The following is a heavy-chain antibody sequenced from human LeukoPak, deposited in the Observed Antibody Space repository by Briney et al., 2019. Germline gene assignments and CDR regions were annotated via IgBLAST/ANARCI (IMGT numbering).Heavy chain of an antibody. Sequence: GGSLRLSCVASGFTFSTYAMNWVRQAPGKGLEWVAVISYDGRNKYYADSVKGRFTISRDNSKNTLYLQMNSLRAEDTALYYCANKGSSGWRFDYWGQGTLVTVSS. J-gene: IGHJ4*02. V-gene: IGHV3-30*18. CDR3: ANKGSSGWRFDY. D-gene: IGHD6-19*01. CDR2: ISYDGRNK. CDR1: GFTFSTYA.